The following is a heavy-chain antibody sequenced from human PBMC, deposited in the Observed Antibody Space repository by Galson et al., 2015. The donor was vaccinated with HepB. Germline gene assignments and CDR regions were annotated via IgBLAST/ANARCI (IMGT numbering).Heavy chain of an antibody. CDR2: ISSSSSYI. Sequence: SLRLSCAASGFTFSSYSMNWVRQAPGKGLEWVSSISSSSSYIYYADSVKGRFTISRDNAKSSLYLQMNSLRAEDTAVYYCARSGGSWEPSQVDIWGQGTMVTVSS. D-gene: IGHD2-15*01. CDR1: GFTFSSYS. CDR3: ARSGGSWEPSQVDI. J-gene: IGHJ3*02. V-gene: IGHV3-21*01.